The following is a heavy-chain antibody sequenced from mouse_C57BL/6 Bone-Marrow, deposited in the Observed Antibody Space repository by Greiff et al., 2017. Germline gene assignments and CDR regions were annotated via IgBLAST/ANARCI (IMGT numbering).Heavy chain of an antibody. J-gene: IGHJ4*01. CDR2: TFYSGIT. CDR1: GFSINSDCY. CDR3: ARARGDYDGNYYAMDY. D-gene: IGHD2-4*01. V-gene: IGHV3-3*01. Sequence: ESGPSLVRPSQTLSLTCTVTGFSINSDCYWIWIRQFPGNKLEYIGYTFYSGITYYNPSLESRTYITRDTSKNQFSLKLSSVTTEDTATYYCARARGDYDGNYYAMDYWGQGTSVTVSS.